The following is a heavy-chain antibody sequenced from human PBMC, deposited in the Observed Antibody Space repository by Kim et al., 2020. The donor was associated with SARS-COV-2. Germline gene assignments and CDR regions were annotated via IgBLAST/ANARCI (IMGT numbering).Heavy chain of an antibody. D-gene: IGHD3-10*01. J-gene: IGHJ4*02. CDR1: GITFSNAW. CDR2: IKIKADGGTI. CDR3: NTDPHMDRGGGSSDF. V-gene: IGHV3-15*01. Sequence: GGSLRLSCAASGITFSNAWMSWVRQASGKGLEWVGRIKIKADGGTIAYAAPVKGRFTISRDDSKNTLYLQMNSLKTEDTGVYYCNTDPHMDRGGGSSDFWGQGTLVTVSS.